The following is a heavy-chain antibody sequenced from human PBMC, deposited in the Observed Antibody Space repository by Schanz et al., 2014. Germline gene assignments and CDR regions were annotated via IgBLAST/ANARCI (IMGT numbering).Heavy chain of an antibody. CDR1: GFTFSSYA. V-gene: IGHV3-30-3*01. Sequence: QGQLVESGGGVVQPGRSLRLSCAASGFTFSSYAMHWVRQAPGKGLEWVAVMSYDGSNKYYADSVKGRFTISRDNSKNTLYLQMNSLRAEDTAVYYCAMGGYQLHHWGQGTLXTVSS. CDR3: AMGGYQLHH. D-gene: IGHD1-7*01. J-gene: IGHJ4*02. CDR2: MSYDGSNK.